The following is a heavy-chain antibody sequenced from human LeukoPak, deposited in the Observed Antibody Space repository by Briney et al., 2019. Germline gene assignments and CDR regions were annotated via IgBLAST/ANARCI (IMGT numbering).Heavy chain of an antibody. CDR1: GFTFSSYG. V-gene: IGHV3-30*18. CDR3: AKGLDIVATIPIILDY. CDR2: ISYDGSNK. J-gene: IGHJ4*02. Sequence: PGRSLRLSCAASGFTFSSYGMHWVRQAPGKGLEWVAVISYDGSNKYYADSVKGRFTISRDNSKNTLYLQMNSLRAEDTAVYYCAKGLDIVATIPIILDYWGQGTLVTVSS. D-gene: IGHD5-12*01.